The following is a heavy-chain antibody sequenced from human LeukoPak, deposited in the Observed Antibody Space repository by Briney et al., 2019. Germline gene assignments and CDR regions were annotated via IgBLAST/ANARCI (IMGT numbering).Heavy chain of an antibody. CDR1: GFTFSSYE. D-gene: IGHD3-22*01. J-gene: IGHJ4*02. Sequence: GGSLRLSCAASGFTFSSYEMNWVRQAPGKGLEWVSYISSSGSKIYYADSVKGRFTISRDNAKNSLYLQMNGLRAEDTAVYYCARDRARVTGSGYYDYWGQGTLVTVSS. CDR2: ISSSGSKI. V-gene: IGHV3-48*03. CDR3: ARDRARVTGSGYYDY.